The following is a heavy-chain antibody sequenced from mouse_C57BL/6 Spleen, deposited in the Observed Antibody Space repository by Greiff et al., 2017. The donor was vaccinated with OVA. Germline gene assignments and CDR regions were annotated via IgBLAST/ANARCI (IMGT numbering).Heavy chain of an antibody. CDR1: GYTFTSYW. V-gene: IGHV1-69*01. CDR3: ARRGVGRYYFDY. CDR2: IDPSDSYT. J-gene: IGHJ2*01. D-gene: IGHD1-1*02. Sequence: VQLQQPGAELVMPGASVKLSCKASGYTFTSYWMHWVKQRPGQGLEWIGEIDPSDSYTNYNQKFKGKSTLTVDKSSSTAYMQLSSLTSEDSAVYDGARRGVGRYYFDYWGQGTTLTVSS.